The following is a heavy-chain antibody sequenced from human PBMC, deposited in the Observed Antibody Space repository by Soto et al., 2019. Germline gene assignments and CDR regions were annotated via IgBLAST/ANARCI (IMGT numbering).Heavy chain of an antibody. Sequence: SVKVSCKASGGSFGSSAISWVRQAPAQGLEWMGEIIPVFDKANYAQNLQGRLTITADEPTGTVFMQLSSLRSEDTAVYFCARLRRDWGDAFDLWGLGTLVTVSS. CDR1: GGSFGSSA. CDR3: ARLRRDWGDAFDL. D-gene: IGHD3-16*01. J-gene: IGHJ3*01. CDR2: IIPVFDKA. V-gene: IGHV1-69*13.